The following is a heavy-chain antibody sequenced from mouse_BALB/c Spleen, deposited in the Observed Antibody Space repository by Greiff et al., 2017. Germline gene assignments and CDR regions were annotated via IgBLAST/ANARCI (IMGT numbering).Heavy chain of an antibody. D-gene: IGHD4-1*01. CDR3: TRGLLTDFAY. CDR1: GYTFTSYY. Sequence: VQLQQPGAELVKPGASVKLSCKASGYTFTSYYMYWVKQRPGQGLEWIGGINPSNGGTNFNEKFKSKATLTVDKSSSTAYMQLSSLTSEDSAVYYCTRGLLTDFAYWGQGTLVTVSA. CDR2: INPSNGGT. V-gene: IGHV1S81*02. J-gene: IGHJ3*01.